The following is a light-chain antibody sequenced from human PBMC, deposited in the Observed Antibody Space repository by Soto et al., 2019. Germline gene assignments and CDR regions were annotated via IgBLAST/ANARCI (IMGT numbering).Light chain of an antibody. V-gene: IGKV3-11*01. CDR2: DAS. Sequence: EIVLTQSPATLSLSPGERATLSCRASQSVSSYLAWYQQKPGQAPRLLIYDASNRATGIPARFSGSGSGTDFTLTISSLEPDDFAVYYCQQRSTSITFGQGTRLEMK. J-gene: IGKJ5*01. CDR3: QQRSTSIT. CDR1: QSVSSY.